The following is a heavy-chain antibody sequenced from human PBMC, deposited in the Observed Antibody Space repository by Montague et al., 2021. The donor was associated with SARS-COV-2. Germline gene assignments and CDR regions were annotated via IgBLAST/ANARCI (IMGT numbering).Heavy chain of an antibody. D-gene: IGHD6-19*01. CDR1: GGSISAGYY. Sequence: TLSLTCTVSGGSISAGYYWTWIRQIPGKGLEWIGYIYYSGSTYYNPSLKSRVIMSIDTSKHQFSLKVSSVTAADTATYFCARAIAVADTHYYYYGMDVWGQGTTVPVS. CDR2: IYYSGST. CDR3: ARAIAVADTHYYYYGMDV. V-gene: IGHV4-31*03. J-gene: IGHJ6*01.